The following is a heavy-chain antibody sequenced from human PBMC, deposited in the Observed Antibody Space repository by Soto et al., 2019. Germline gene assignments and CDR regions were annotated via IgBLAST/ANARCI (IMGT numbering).Heavy chain of an antibody. D-gene: IGHD3-16*02. V-gene: IGHV1-18*01. Sequence: QVQLVQSGAEVKKPGASVKVSCKASGYTFTSYGISWVRQAPGQGLEWMGWISAYNGNTNYAQKLQGRVTMTTEPSTSTDCMELMSLRSDDTVVYYCASNRPLGNSDYIWGCYRSNYYYYYMGVWGKGTTGTVSS. CDR2: ISAYNGNT. CDR1: GYTFTSYG. J-gene: IGHJ6*03. CDR3: ASNRPLGNSDYIWGCYRSNYYYYYMGV.